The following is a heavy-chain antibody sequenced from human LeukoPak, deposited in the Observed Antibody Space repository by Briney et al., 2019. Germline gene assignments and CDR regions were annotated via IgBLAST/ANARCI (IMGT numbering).Heavy chain of an antibody. Sequence: GGSLRLSCAASGFHFSSHGMNWVRPAPGKGLEWVSGISPSGDTTYYADSVMGHFTISRDSRKSTVSLQMNSLRPEDTALYYCVRDLDWGAFDVWGQGTMVTVSS. V-gene: IGHV3-23*01. CDR3: VRDLDWGAFDV. J-gene: IGHJ3*01. CDR2: ISPSGDTT. D-gene: IGHD3/OR15-3a*01. CDR1: GFHFSSHG.